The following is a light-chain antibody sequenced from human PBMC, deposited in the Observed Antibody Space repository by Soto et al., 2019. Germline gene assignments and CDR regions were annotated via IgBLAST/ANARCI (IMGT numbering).Light chain of an antibody. V-gene: IGLV2-14*03. J-gene: IGLJ1*01. CDR2: DVN. CDR1: SSDVGGYNY. CDR3: CSYTRSTTYV. Sequence: SALTQPASVSGSPGQSITISCTGTSSDVGGYNYVSWYQQHPGKAPKLMIFDVNNRPSGISSRFSGSKSGNTASLTISGLQAEDEADYYCCSYTRSTTYVFGTGTKVTVL.